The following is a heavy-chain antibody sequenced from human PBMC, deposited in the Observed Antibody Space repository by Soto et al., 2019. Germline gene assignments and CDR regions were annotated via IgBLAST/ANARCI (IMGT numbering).Heavy chain of an antibody. V-gene: IGHV3-33*01. D-gene: IGHD6-13*01. CDR1: GFTFSSYG. CDR3: ASNPSPRYSSSWLNYYGMDV. Sequence: GGSLRLSCAASGFTFSSYGMHWVRQAPGKGLEWVAVIWYDGSNKYYADSVKGRFTISRDNSKNTLYLQMNSLRAEDTAVYYCASNPSPRYSSSWLNYYGMDVWGQGTTVTVSS. J-gene: IGHJ6*02. CDR2: IWYDGSNK.